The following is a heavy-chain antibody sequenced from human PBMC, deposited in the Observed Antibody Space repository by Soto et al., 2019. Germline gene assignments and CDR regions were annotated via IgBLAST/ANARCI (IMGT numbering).Heavy chain of an antibody. D-gene: IGHD2-15*01. CDR1: GFTFTSSA. J-gene: IGHJ6*03. CDR2: IVVGSGNT. V-gene: IGHV1-58*02. Sequence: QMQLVQSGPEVKKPGTSVKVSCKASGFTFTSSAMQRVRQARGQRLEWIGWIVVGSGNTNYAQKFQERVTITRDMYTSTAYMELSSLRSEDTDVYYCAADSGGPWGYYYYMDVWGKGTTVTVSS. CDR3: AADSGGPWGYYYYMDV.